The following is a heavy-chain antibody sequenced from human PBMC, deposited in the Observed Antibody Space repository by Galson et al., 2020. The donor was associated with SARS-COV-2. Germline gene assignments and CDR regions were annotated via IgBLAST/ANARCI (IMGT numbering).Heavy chain of an antibody. V-gene: IGHV3-7*01. Sequence: GGSLRLSCAATGFTLSRYWMGWVRQAQGKGQEWVANIKQDGSDQYYVDSVKGRVTISRDNDKNSLYLQMNSLRAEDTVVYYCERLDVYWNYAFDIWGQGTMVTVSS. J-gene: IGHJ3*02. CDR1: GFTLSRYW. CDR2: IKQDGSDQ. CDR3: ERLDVYWNYAFDI. D-gene: IGHD1-7*01.